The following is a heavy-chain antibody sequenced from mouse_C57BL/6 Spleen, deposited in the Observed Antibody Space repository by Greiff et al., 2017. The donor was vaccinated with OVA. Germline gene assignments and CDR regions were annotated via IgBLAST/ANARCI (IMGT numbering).Heavy chain of an antibody. J-gene: IGHJ2*01. CDR2: IYPGDGDT. V-gene: IGHV1-82*01. CDR1: GYAFSSSW. Sequence: QVQLQQSGPELVKPGASVKISCKASGYAFSSSWMNWVKQRPGKGLEWIGRIYPGDGDTNYNGKFKGKATLTADKSSSTAYMQLSSLTSEDSAVYFCARSYYSNYPYFDYWGQGTTLTVSS. CDR3: ARSYYSNYPYFDY. D-gene: IGHD2-5*01.